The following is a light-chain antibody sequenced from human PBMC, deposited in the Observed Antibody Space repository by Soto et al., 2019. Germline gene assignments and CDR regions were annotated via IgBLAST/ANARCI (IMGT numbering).Light chain of an antibody. V-gene: IGLV2-14*01. J-gene: IGLJ1*01. CDR2: EVR. Sequence: QSALTQPASVSGSPGQSITISCSGTSRDIGAYNLVSWYQQPPGKAPKLLIYEVRNRPSGISYRFSGSKSGTTASLTISGLQAEDEAEYYCSSYTNINTRACVFGTGTKVTVL. CDR1: SRDIGAYNL. CDR3: SSYTNINTRACV.